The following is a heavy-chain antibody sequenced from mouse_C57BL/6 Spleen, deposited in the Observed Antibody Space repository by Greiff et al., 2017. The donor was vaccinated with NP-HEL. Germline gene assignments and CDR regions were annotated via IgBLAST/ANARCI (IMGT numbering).Heavy chain of an antibody. J-gene: IGHJ1*03. CDR3: AIYYGYDYWYFDV. D-gene: IGHD2-2*01. CDR1: GFTFSSYT. Sequence: DVMLVESGGGLVKPGGSLKLSCAASGFTFSSYTMSWVRQTPEKRLEWVATISGGGGNTYYPDSVKGRFTISRDNAKNTLYLQMSSLRSEDTALYYCAIYYGYDYWYFDVWGTGTTVTVSS. CDR2: ISGGGGNT. V-gene: IGHV5-9*01.